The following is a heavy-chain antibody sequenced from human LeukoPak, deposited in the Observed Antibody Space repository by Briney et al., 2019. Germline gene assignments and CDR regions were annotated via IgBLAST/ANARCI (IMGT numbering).Heavy chain of an antibody. J-gene: IGHJ3*02. CDR2: IYTSGST. V-gene: IGHV4-4*07. D-gene: IGHD6-19*01. CDR3: ARPQGGWSSDAFDI. Sequence: NPSETLSLTCTVSGGSNSSYYWSWIRQPAGKGLEWIGRIYTSGSTNYNPSLKSRVTMSVDTSKNQFSLKLSSVTAADTAVYYCARPQGGWSSDAFDIWGQGTMVTVSS. CDR1: GGSNSSYY.